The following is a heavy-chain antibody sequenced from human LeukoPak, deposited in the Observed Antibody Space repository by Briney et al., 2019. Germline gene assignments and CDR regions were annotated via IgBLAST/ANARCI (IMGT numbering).Heavy chain of an antibody. CDR2: ISSSSSYT. V-gene: IGHV3-11*05. D-gene: IGHD1-26*01. J-gene: IGHJ4*02. Sequence: GGSLRLSCAASGFSLSDYYMSWIRQAPGKGLEGISHISSSSSYTNYSDSVKGRFTISRDNAKNSLHLQMSSLRAEDTAVYYCARDSGSYYDYWGQGTLVTVSS. CDR1: GFSLSDYY. CDR3: ARDSGSYYDY.